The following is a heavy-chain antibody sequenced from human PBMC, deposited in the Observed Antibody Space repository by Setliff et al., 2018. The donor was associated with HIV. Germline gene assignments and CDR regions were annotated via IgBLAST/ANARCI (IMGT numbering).Heavy chain of an antibody. J-gene: IGHJ3*02. V-gene: IGHV1-18*01. Sequence: GASVKVSCKASTYTFSSYVINWVRQDPGQGLEWMGRISVYNGNTIYAQKLQGRVITTTDTSTSTAYMELRSLRSDDTAMYYCATQRDIVMVPGQGGFDIWAQGTMVTVSS. CDR3: ATQRDIVMVPGQGGFDI. CDR2: ISVYNGNT. CDR1: TYTFSSYV. D-gene: IGHD2-2*01.